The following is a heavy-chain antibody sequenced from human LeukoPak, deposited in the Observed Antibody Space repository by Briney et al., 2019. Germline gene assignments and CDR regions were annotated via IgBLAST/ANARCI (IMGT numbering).Heavy chain of an antibody. CDR3: ARYCSGGSCYFDY. CDR1: GGSISSSNW. J-gene: IGHJ4*02. V-gene: IGHV4-4*02. CDR2: IYHSGST. Sequence: PSETLSLTCAVSGGSISSSNWWSWLRQPPGKGLEWIGEIYHSGSTNYNPSLKSRVTISVDKSKNQFSLKLSSVTAADTAVYYCARYCSGGSCYFDYWGQGTLVTVSS. D-gene: IGHD2-15*01.